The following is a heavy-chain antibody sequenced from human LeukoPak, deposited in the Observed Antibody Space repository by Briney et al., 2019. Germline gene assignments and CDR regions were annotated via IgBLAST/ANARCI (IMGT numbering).Heavy chain of an antibody. Sequence: GGSLRPSCAASGFTFSSYSMNWVRQAPGKGLEWVSSISSSSDYIYYTDSVKGRFTISRDNAKNSLYLQMNSLRAEDTAVYYCARGGCSSASCYYYYGMDVWGQGTTVTVSS. CDR1: GFTFSSYS. CDR2: ISSSSDYI. D-gene: IGHD2-2*01. V-gene: IGHV3-21*01. J-gene: IGHJ6*02. CDR3: ARGGCSSASCYYYYGMDV.